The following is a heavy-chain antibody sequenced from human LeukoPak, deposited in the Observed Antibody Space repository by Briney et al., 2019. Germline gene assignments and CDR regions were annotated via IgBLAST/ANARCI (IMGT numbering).Heavy chain of an antibody. CDR3: ARAGSYYYDSSGYRDDHEYFQH. CDR1: GYSFTSYW. V-gene: IGHV5-51*01. Sequence: GESLKISCKSSGYSFTSYWIGWVRQMPGKGLEWMGIIYPGDSDTRYSPSFQGQVTISADKSISTAYLQWSSLKASDTAMYYCARAGSYYYDSSGYRDDHEYFQHWGQGTLVTVSS. CDR2: IYPGDSDT. J-gene: IGHJ1*01. D-gene: IGHD3-22*01.